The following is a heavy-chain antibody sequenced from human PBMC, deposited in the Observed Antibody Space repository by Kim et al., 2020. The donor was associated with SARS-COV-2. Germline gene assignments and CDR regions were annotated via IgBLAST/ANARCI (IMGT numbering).Heavy chain of an antibody. D-gene: IGHD3-10*02. CDR3: ARGNSVRVITWAFDI. CDR1: GFTFSNYA. Sequence: GGSLRLSCAASGFTFSNYAMSWVRQAPGKGLDWVSGITSNGGSTYSADSVKGRFIISRDNSKNTLYLQMNSLRAEDTAIYYCARGNSVRVITWAFDIWGQGTVVTVSS. CDR2: ITSNGGST. V-gene: IGHV3-23*01. J-gene: IGHJ3*02.